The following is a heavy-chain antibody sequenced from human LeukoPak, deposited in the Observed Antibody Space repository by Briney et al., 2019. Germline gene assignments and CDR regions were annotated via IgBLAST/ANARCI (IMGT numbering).Heavy chain of an antibody. D-gene: IGHD3-3*01. CDR2: IKQDGSEK. CDR3: ARGLTTIFGVVIHFDY. J-gene: IGHJ4*02. CDR1: GFTFSSYW. Sequence: GGSLRLSCAASGFTFSSYWMSWVRQAPGKGLEWVANIKQDGSEKYYVDSVKGRFTISRDNAKNSLYLQMNSLRAEDTAVYYCARGLTTIFGVVIHFDYWGQGTLVTVSS. V-gene: IGHV3-7*01.